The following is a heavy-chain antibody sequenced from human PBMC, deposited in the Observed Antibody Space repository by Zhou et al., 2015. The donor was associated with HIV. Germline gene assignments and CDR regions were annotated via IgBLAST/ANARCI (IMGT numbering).Heavy chain of an antibody. Sequence: QVQLVQSGAEVKKPGASVKLSCKTSGYTFTNYYIHWVRQAPGQGLEWMGIINPSGGRTSYAQKFQGRVTMTRDTSTSTVYMNLGSLRSEDTAVYYCTRGVRLCDYWGQGTLVTVSS. CDR3: TRGVRLCDY. CDR1: GYTFTNYY. CDR2: INPSGGRT. D-gene: IGHD4/OR15-4a*01. J-gene: IGHJ4*02. V-gene: IGHV1-46*01.